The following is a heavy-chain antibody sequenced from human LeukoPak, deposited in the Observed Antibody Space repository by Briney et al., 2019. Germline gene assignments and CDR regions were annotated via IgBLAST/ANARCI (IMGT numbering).Heavy chain of an antibody. V-gene: IGHV3-48*03. Sequence: GGSLRLSCAASGFTFSSYEMNWVGRAPGKGRGWVSYISSSGSTIYYADSVKGRFTISRDNAKNSLYLQMNSLRAEDTAVYYCARRVGYFDWLLYLDYWGQGTLVTVSS. D-gene: IGHD3-9*01. CDR3: ARRVGYFDWLLYLDY. J-gene: IGHJ4*02. CDR1: GFTFSSYE. CDR2: ISSSGSTI.